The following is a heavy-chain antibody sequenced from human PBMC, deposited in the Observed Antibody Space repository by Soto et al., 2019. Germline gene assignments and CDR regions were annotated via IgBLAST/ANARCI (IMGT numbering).Heavy chain of an antibody. Sequence: QLQLQESGPGLVKPSQTLSLTCAVSGGSISSGGYSWSWIRQPPGKGLEWIGYLYHSGSTYYNPSLKSRLTMSVDRSKSQVSLKLISVAAAGTGGYYGGRAMYYDFVWGSYRYTTGKDFFGYWGQGTLVPVSS. CDR2: LYHSGST. CDR1: GGSISSGGYS. CDR3: GRAMYYDFVWGSYRYTTGKDFFGY. J-gene: IGHJ4*02. D-gene: IGHD3-16*02. V-gene: IGHV4-30-2*01.